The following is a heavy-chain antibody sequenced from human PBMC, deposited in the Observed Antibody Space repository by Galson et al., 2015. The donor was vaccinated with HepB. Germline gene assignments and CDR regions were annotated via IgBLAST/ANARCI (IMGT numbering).Heavy chain of an antibody. D-gene: IGHD3-22*01. Sequence: SLRLSCAASGFTFNNYGFHWLRQAPGKGLEWVAVISFHARTQFYADSVKGRFTISRDNAKNTVYLQMNSLTPEDTAIYYCAKEYDDSHYYIGIDSWGQGTLVTVSS. J-gene: IGHJ4*02. CDR3: AKEYDDSHYYIGIDS. CDR1: GFTFNNYG. V-gene: IGHV3-30*18. CDR2: ISFHARTQ.